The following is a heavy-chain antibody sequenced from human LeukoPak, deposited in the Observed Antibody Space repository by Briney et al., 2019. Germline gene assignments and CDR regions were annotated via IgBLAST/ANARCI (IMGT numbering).Heavy chain of an antibody. V-gene: IGHV4-38-2*01. Sequence: KPSETLSLTCAVSGYSISSGYYWGWIRQPPGKGLEWLGSIYHSGSTYYNPSLKSRVTISVDTSKNQFSLKLSSLTAADTAVYYCARQRADYFYHYLDVWGKGTSVTVSS. J-gene: IGHJ6*03. CDR2: IYHSGST. CDR1: GYSISSGYY. CDR3: ARQRADYFYHYLDV.